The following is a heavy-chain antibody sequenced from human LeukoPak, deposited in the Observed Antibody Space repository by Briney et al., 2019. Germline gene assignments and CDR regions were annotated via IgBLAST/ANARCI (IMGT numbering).Heavy chain of an antibody. D-gene: IGHD5-18*01. Sequence: GGSLRLSCAASGFTFSGSAMHWVRQASGKGLEWVGRIRSKTHTYATAYAASVKGRFTISRDDSKNTAYLQMNSLRAEDTAVYYCAKAVDTATWYNWFDPWGQGTLVTVSS. CDR2: IRSKTHTYAT. CDR1: GFTFSGSA. V-gene: IGHV3-73*01. J-gene: IGHJ5*02. CDR3: AKAVDTATWYNWFDP.